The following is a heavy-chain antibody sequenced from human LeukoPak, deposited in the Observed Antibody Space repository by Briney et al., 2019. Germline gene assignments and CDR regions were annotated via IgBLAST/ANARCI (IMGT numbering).Heavy chain of an antibody. Sequence: GGSLRLSCAASGFIFSSYWMSWVRQAPGKGLEWVANIKEDGSEKYYVDSVKGRFTISRDNAKNSLYLQVDSLRAEDTAVYYCARGKYSGSYYGYLDYWGQGTLVTVSS. V-gene: IGHV3-7*01. CDR1: GFIFSSYW. CDR2: IKEDGSEK. J-gene: IGHJ4*02. CDR3: ARGKYSGSYYGYLDY. D-gene: IGHD1-26*01.